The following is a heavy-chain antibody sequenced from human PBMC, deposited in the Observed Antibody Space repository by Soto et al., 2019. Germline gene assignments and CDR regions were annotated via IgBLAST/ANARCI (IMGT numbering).Heavy chain of an antibody. CDR2: IYSGGST. V-gene: IGHV3-66*01. D-gene: IGHD1-26*01. Sequence: PGGSLSLSCAASGFTVSSNYMSWVRQAPGKGLEWVSVIYSGGSTYYADSVKGRFTISRDNSKNTLYLQMNSLIAEDTAVYYCAREGGGDAFDIWGQGTMVTVSS. CDR3: AREGGGDAFDI. J-gene: IGHJ3*02. CDR1: GFTVSSNY.